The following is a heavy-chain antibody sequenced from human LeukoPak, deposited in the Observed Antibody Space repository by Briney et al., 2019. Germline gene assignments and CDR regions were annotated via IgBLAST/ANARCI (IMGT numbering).Heavy chain of an antibody. CDR3: ARGSYGNWFDP. CDR1: GGSISRGSYY. CDR2: IYTSGST. D-gene: IGHD3-16*01. V-gene: IGHV4-61*02. Sequence: SETLSLTCTVSGGSISRGSYYWSWIRQPAGKGLEWIGRIYTSGSTNYNPSLKSRVTISVDTSKNQFSLKLSSVTAADTAVYYCARGSYGNWFDPWGQGTLVTVSS. J-gene: IGHJ5*02.